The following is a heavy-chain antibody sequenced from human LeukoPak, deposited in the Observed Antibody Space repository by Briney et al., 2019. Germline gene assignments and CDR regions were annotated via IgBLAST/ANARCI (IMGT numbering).Heavy chain of an antibody. Sequence: GSVKVSCKASGYTFSDYYIHWVRQAPGQGLEWMGWINPKSGGTNEAQKFHDRVTMTRDTSIRTAYMEVSRLRSDDTVVYYCARSPDILTGENFDYWGQGTLVTVSS. D-gene: IGHD3-9*01. CDR3: ARSPDILTGENFDY. J-gene: IGHJ4*02. CDR2: INPKSGGT. V-gene: IGHV1-2*02. CDR1: GYTFSDYY.